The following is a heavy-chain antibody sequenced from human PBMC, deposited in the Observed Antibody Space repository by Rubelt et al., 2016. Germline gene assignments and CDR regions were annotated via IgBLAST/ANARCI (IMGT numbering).Heavy chain of an antibody. V-gene: IGHV3-23*01. CDR3: ARMARDSSGYYSGAGDY. J-gene: IGHJ4*02. CDR2: ISSSGDST. Sequence: NRGEWVSAISSSGDSTYYVDSVKGRFTISRDNSKNTLYLQMNSLRAEDTAVYYCARMARDSSGYYSGAGDYWGQGTLVTV. D-gene: IGHD3-22*01.